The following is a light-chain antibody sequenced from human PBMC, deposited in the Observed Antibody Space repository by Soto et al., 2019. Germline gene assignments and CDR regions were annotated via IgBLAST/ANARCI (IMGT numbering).Light chain of an antibody. J-gene: IGLJ1*01. Sequence: ALTQPPSASGSPGQSVTISCTGASSDVGGYNYVSWYQQHPGKAPKLMIYEVSKRPSGVPDRFSGSKSGNTASLTVSGLQAEDEADYFCSSYAGNGYVLGTGTKLTVL. CDR2: EVS. V-gene: IGLV2-8*01. CDR1: SSDVGGYNY. CDR3: SSYAGNGYV.